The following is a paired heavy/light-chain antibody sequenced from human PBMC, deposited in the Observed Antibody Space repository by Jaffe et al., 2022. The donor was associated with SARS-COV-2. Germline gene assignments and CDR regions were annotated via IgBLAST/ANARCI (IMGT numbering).Light chain of an antibody. Sequence: EIVLTQSPGTLSLSPGDRATLSCRASQSVTGDSLAWYQQSPGQAPRLLIYGASKRATAIPDRFSGSGSGTDFTLTISRLDPEDFAVYFCQQYAVSPPTFGPGTTVD. V-gene: IGKV3-20*01. J-gene: IGKJ3*01. CDR1: QSVTGDS. CDR2: GAS. CDR3: QQYAVSPPT.
Heavy chain of an antibody. D-gene: IGHD2-8*01. CDR3: ARYGGGPVPVLMYYMDA. Sequence: EEQLVESEGGLVKPGGSLTLSCVVSGFTFSDYTMTWVRQVPGKGLEWVSSITSNSRHIFHTDSVKGRFTISRDNSKRSLFLQMNSLRVEDTAVYYCARYGGGPVPVLMYYMDAWGKGTSVTVSS. CDR2: ITSNSRHI. J-gene: IGHJ6*03. CDR1: GFTFSDYT. V-gene: IGHV3-21*01.